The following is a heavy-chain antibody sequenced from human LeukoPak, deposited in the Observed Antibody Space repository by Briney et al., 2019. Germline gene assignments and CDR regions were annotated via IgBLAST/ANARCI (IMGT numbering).Heavy chain of an antibody. CDR1: GFTFSSYA. V-gene: IGHV3-23*01. Sequence: GGSLRLSCAASGFTFSSYAMSWVRQAPGKGLEWVSAISGSGGSTYYADSVKGRFTVSRDNSKNTLYLQMNSLRAEDTTVYYCAKAKWLEWDDFDYWGQGTLVTVSS. CDR3: AKAKWLEWDDFDY. J-gene: IGHJ4*02. D-gene: IGHD6-19*01. CDR2: ISGSGGST.